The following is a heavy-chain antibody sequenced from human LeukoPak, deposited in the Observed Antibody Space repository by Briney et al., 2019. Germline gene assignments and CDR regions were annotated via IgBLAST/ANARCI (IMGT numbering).Heavy chain of an antibody. CDR2: IYYSGST. V-gene: IGHV4-31*11. J-gene: IGHJ5*02. Sequence: PSQTLSLTCAVSGGSISSGGYYWSWIRQHPGKGLEWIGYIYYSGSTYYNPSLKSRVTISVDTSKNQFSLKLSSVTAADTAVYYCARGLRPYCGGDCYPNWFDPWGQGTLVTVSP. CDR3: ARGLRPYCGGDCYPNWFDP. CDR1: GGSISSGGYY. D-gene: IGHD2-21*02.